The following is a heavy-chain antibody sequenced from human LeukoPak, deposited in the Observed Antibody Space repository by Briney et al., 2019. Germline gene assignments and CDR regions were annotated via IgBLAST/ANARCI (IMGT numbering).Heavy chain of an antibody. D-gene: IGHD5-12*01. V-gene: IGHV3-23*01. Sequence: GGSLRLSCAASGFTFSSYAMSWVRQAPGKGLEWVSAISGIGGSTYYADSVKGRFTISRDNSKNTLYLQMNSLRAEDTAVYYCAKGAREYSGYDDYFDYWGQGTLVTVSS. CDR1: GFTFSSYA. J-gene: IGHJ4*02. CDR3: AKGAREYSGYDDYFDY. CDR2: ISGIGGST.